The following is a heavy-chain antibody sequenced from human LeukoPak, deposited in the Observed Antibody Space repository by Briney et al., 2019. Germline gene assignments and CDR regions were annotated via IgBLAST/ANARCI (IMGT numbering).Heavy chain of an antibody. CDR1: GFTFSDYY. CDR2: ISSSGSTI. V-gene: IGHV3-11*01. CDR3: ARSYVDEPIIYYYYGMDV. Sequence: PGGSLRLSCAASGFTFSDYYMSWIRHAPGKGLEWVSYISSSGSTIYYADSVKGRFTISRDNAKNSLYLQMNSLRAEDTAVYYCARSYVDEPIIYYYYGMDVWGQGTTVTVSS. D-gene: IGHD4-17*01. J-gene: IGHJ6*02.